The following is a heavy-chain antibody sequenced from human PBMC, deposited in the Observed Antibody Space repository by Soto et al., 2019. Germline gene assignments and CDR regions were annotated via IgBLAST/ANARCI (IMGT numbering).Heavy chain of an antibody. CDR1: GGSIGSSNW. V-gene: IGHV4-4*02. Sequence: ASETLSLTCAVSGGSIGSSNWWSWVRQPPGKGLEWIGEIYHSGSTNYNPSLKSRVTISVDKSKNQFSLKLSSVTAADTAVYYCASQWLVGAFDIWGQGTMVTVSS. CDR3: ASQWLVGAFDI. J-gene: IGHJ3*02. D-gene: IGHD6-19*01. CDR2: IYHSGST.